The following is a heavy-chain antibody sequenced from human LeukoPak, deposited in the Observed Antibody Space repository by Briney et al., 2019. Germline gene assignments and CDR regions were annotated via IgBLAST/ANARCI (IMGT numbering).Heavy chain of an antibody. CDR1: GASISSYY. CDR3: ARDKDAFDI. Sequence: PSETLSLTCTVSGASISSYYWGWIRQPPGKGLEWIAYIFYSGNTNYNPSLKSRVTISLDTSKNQFSLKLSSVTAADTAVYYCARDKDAFDIWGQGTMVTVSS. CDR2: IFYSGNT. V-gene: IGHV4-59*01. J-gene: IGHJ3*02.